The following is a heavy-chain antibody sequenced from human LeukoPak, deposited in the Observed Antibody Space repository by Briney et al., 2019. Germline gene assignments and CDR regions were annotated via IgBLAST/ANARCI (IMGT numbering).Heavy chain of an antibody. CDR1: GGSFSGYY. Sequence: SETLSLTCAVYGGSFSGYYWSWIRQPPGKGLEWIGEINHSGSTNYNPSLKSRVTISVDTSKNQFSLKLSSVTAADTAVYYCARGRPPFWSGYPKGFDYWGQGTLVTVSS. D-gene: IGHD3-3*01. CDR2: INHSGST. V-gene: IGHV4-34*01. J-gene: IGHJ4*02. CDR3: ARGRPPFWSGYPKGFDY.